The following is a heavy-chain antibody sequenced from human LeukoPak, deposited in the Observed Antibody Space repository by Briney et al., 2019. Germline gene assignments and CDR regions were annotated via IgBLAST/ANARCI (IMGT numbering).Heavy chain of an antibody. CDR1: GGSISSSSYY. CDR2: IYYSGST. J-gene: IGHJ5*02. V-gene: IGHV4-39*01. D-gene: IGHD4-17*01. Sequence: SETLSLTCTVSGGSISSSSYYWGWIRHPPGKGLEWIGTIYYSGSTYYNPSLKSRVTISVDTSKNQFSLKLSSVTAADTAVYYCARHRFVTTVTSRLWFDPWGQGTLVTVSS. CDR3: ARHRFVTTVTSRLWFDP.